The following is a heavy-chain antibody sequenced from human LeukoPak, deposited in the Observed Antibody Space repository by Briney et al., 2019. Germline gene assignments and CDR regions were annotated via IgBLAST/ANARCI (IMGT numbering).Heavy chain of an antibody. V-gene: IGHV4-59*01. D-gene: IGHD3-22*01. J-gene: IGHJ4*02. CDR1: GGSISSYY. CDR3: AREHSYYDSSGYYYGSGYFDY. CDR2: IYYSGST. Sequence: SETLSLTCTVSGGSISSYYWSWIRQPPGKGLEWIGYIYYSGSTNYNPSLKSRVIISVDTSKNQFSLKLSSVTAADTAVYSCAREHSYYDSSGYYYGSGYFDYWGQGTLVTVSS.